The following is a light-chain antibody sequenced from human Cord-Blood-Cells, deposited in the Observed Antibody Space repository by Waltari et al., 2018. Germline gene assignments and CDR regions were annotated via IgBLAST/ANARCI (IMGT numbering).Light chain of an antibody. CDR2: GKN. CDR1: SLRSYY. Sequence: SSELTQDPAVSVALGQTVRITCQGDSLRSYYASWYQQKPGQAPVLVIYGKNNRPSGIPDRFSGSSSGNTASLTITGVQAEDEADYYCNSRDSSGNPVFGGGTKLTVL. V-gene: IGLV3-19*01. J-gene: IGLJ2*01. CDR3: NSRDSSGNPV.